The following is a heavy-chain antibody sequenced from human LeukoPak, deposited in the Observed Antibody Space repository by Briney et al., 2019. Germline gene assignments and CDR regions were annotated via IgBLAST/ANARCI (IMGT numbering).Heavy chain of an antibody. CDR1: GFTFSAFW. V-gene: IGHV3-7*03. CDR3: AKLSGTYGTTSRVLDS. J-gene: IGHJ4*02. Sequence: PGGSLRLSCAASGFTFSAFWMSWVRQAPTKGLEWVANIKYDGSDKRYVDSVKGRFTISRDNSKNTLYLQMNNLRAEDTAVYYCAKLSGTYGTTSRVLDSWGQGTLVTVSS. D-gene: IGHD1-1*01. CDR2: IKYDGSDK.